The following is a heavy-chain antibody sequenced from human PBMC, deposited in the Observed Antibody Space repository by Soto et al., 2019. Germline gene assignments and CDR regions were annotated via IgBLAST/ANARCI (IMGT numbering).Heavy chain of an antibody. J-gene: IGHJ4*02. CDR2: ISWQSGRI. D-gene: IGHD6-19*01. CDR1: GFTVDDYA. V-gene: IGHV3-9*01. CDR3: AGEPGVSSAWYVDY. Sequence: GGSLRLSCAASGFTVDDYAMHWVRQGPGKGLEWVSGISWQSGRIAYADSVKGRFTISRDKAKNSLYLQMNSLRAEDTAVYYCAGEPGVSSAWYVDYWGQGTLVTVSS.